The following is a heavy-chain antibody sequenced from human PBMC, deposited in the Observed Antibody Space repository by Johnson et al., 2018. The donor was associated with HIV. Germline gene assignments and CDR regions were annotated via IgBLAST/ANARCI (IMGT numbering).Heavy chain of an antibody. J-gene: IGHJ3*02. D-gene: IGHD5-12*01. CDR1: GFTFSNAW. V-gene: IGHV3-15*01. CDR2: IKSKTDGGTT. Sequence: VQLVESGGGVVQPGGSLRLSCAASGFTFSNAWMSWVRQAPGKGLEWVGRIKSKTDGGTTDYAAPVKGRFTISRDDSKNTLYLQMNSLKTEDTAVYYCTTGWYSGYDLPNAFDIWGQGTMVTVSS. CDR3: TTGWYSGYDLPNAFDI.